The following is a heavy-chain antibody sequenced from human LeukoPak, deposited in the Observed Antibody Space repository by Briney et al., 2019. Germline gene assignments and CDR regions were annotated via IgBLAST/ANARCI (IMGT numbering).Heavy chain of an antibody. Sequence: SETLSLTCTVSGGSISSSGYYWGWIRQPPGKGLEWIGGIYDSGSTYYNPSRKSRVTIFVDTSRIQFSLKLSSVTAADTAVYYCARLRWEGYCTNGVCLYFDYWGQGTLVTVSS. J-gene: IGHJ4*02. CDR3: ARLRWEGYCTNGVCLYFDY. CDR2: IYDSGST. V-gene: IGHV4-39*01. CDR1: GGSISSSGYY. D-gene: IGHD2-8*01.